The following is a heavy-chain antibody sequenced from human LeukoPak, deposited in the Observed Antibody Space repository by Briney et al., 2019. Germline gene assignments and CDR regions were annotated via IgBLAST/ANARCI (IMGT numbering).Heavy chain of an antibody. J-gene: IGHJ4*02. Sequence: ASVKVSCKASGFTFTSYDINWVRQATGQGLEWMGWMNPNSGNTGYAQKFQGRVTMTRNSSISTAYMELSSLRSEDTAVYYCARKSTPSSGWTPFDYWGQGTLVTVSS. D-gene: IGHD6-19*01. CDR2: MNPNSGNT. CDR3: ARKSTPSSGWTPFDY. CDR1: GFTFTSYD. V-gene: IGHV1-8*01.